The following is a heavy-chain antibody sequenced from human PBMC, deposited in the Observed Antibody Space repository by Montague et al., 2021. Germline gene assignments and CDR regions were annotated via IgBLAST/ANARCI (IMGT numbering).Heavy chain of an antibody. J-gene: IGHJ5*02. CDR1: GGSNSRGNHR. D-gene: IGHD4-17*01. CDR2: IHNSGST. CDR3: ARVFTVPPNGLFDP. V-gene: IGHV4-61*03. Sequence: SETLSLTCTVSGGSNSRGNHRRRWIPQPPGKRMEWIGYIHNSGSTVYSTASRTRVTLSVDTSKNHISLRLRSVTAADTAVHYCARVFTVPPNGLFDPWGHVSLASASS.